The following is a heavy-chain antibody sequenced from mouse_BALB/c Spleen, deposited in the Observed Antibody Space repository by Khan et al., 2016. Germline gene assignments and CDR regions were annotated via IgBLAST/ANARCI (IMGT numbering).Heavy chain of an antibody. CDR3: AKGDYAMDY. D-gene: IGHD2-13*01. V-gene: IGHV3-2*02. CDR2: ISYSGST. J-gene: IGHJ4*01. Sequence: EVQLQESGPGLVKPSQSLSLTCTVTGYSITSDYAWYWIRQFPGNKLEWMGYISYSGSTSYNPSLKSRISITRDTSKNQFFLQLNSVTTEDTATYYCAKGDYAMDYWGQGTSVTVSS. CDR1: GYSITSDYA.